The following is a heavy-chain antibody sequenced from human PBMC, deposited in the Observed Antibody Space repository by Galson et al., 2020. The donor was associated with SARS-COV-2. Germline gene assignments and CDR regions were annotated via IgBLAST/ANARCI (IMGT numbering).Heavy chain of an antibody. J-gene: IGHJ6*03. CDR2: IYPGDSDT. D-gene: IGHD1-7*01. Sequence: GESLKISWKGSGYSFNSYWIGWVRQMPGKGLEWMGIIYPGDSDTRYSPSFQGQVTISADKSISTAYQQWSSLKASDTAMYYCARFSVITGTTGLNYYMDVWGKGTTVTVSS. CDR1: GYSFNSYW. V-gene: IGHV5-51*03. CDR3: ARFSVITGTTGLNYYMDV.